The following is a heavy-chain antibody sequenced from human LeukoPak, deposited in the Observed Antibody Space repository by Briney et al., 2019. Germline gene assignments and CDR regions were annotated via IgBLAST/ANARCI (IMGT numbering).Heavy chain of an antibody. CDR3: ARDPASSFDY. J-gene: IGHJ4*02. V-gene: IGHV3-33*01. D-gene: IGHD2-15*01. CDR2: IWYDGSKR. CDR1: GFTFSSHG. Sequence: GGTLRLSCAASGFTFSSHGMHWVPQAPGRGLEWVAVIWYDGSKRYYADSVKGRFTISRDDSKNTLYLQMNSLRDEDTAVYYCARDPASSFDYWGQGTLVTVSS.